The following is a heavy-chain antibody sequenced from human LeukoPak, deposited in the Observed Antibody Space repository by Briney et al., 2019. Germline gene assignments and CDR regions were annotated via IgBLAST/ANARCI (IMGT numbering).Heavy chain of an antibody. Sequence: SETQSLTCTVSGGSISSSSYYWGWIRQPPGKGLEWIGSIYYSGSTYYNPSLKSRVTISVDTSKNQFSLKLSSVTAADTAVYYCAGVGATHGAFDIWGQGTMVTVSS. CDR1: GGSISSSSYY. V-gene: IGHV4-39*01. CDR3: AGVGATHGAFDI. J-gene: IGHJ3*02. CDR2: IYYSGST. D-gene: IGHD1-26*01.